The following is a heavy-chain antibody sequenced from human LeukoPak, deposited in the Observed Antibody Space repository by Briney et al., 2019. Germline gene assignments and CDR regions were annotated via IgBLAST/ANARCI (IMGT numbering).Heavy chain of an antibody. CDR3: ARGWDWNLNYFDS. J-gene: IGHJ4*02. Sequence: SQTLSLTCAVSGGSISSGGYSWSWIRQPPGKGLEWIGYIYHSGSTYYNPSLKSRVTISVDTSKNQFSLKLTSVTAADTAVYFCARGWDWNLNYFDSWGQGTLVTVSS. CDR1: GGSISSGGYS. D-gene: IGHD1-7*01. CDR2: IYHSGST. V-gene: IGHV4-30-2*01.